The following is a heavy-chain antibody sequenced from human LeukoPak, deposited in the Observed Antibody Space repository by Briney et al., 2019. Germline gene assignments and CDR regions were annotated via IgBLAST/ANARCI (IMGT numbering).Heavy chain of an antibody. J-gene: IGHJ4*02. Sequence: ASETLSLTCTVSGGSISSYYWSWIRQPAGKGLEWIGRIYSTGSTNYNPSLKSRVTMSVDTSKNQFSLRLRSVAAADTAVYYCARQIASAGTAGFDFWGQGALVTVSS. CDR3: ARQIASAGTAGFDF. D-gene: IGHD6-13*01. V-gene: IGHV4-4*07. CDR1: GGSISSYY. CDR2: IYSTGST.